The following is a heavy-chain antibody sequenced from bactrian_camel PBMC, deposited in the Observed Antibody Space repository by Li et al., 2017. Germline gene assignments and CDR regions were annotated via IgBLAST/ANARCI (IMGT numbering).Heavy chain of an antibody. CDR2: SYTAAGTT. Sequence: VQLVESGGGSVQDGGSLRLSCTISGGSFGATDMGWFRQSPGKKREGIVVSYTAAGTTWYADAVKGRFTISQDNAKNEIYLQMNSLKPEDTSGYYCAAAPYSSPYRLTVEPGAYNDWGQGTQVTVS. V-gene: IGHV3S54*01. CDR1: GGSFGATD. D-gene: IGHD7*01. CDR3: AAAPYSSPYRLTVEPGAYND. J-gene: IGHJ4*01.